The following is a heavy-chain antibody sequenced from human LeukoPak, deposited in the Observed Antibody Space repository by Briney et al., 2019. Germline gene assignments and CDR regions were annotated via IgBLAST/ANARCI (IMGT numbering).Heavy chain of an antibody. CDR3: AKMYCSSTSCYTGTVLDY. D-gene: IGHD2-2*01. Sequence: PGRSLRLSRAASGFTFSSYAISWVRQAPGKGLEWVSAISGSGGSTYYADSVKGRFTISRDNSKNTLYLQMNSLRAEDTAIYYCAKMYCSSTSCYTGTVLDYWGQGTLVTVSS. J-gene: IGHJ4*02. CDR2: ISGSGGST. CDR1: GFTFSSYA. V-gene: IGHV3-23*01.